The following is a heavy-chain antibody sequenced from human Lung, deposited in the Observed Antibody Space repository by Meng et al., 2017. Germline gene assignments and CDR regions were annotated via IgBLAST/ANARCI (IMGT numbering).Heavy chain of an antibody. V-gene: IGHV3-74*01. CDR3: AREGASVVSLQY. Sequence: EVLLVESGGCLVQPGASLRLSCIASGFTFSNSWMHWVRQVPGKGLVWVSRVDDDGTTTAYADSVRGRFTISRDNAKNTLYLQMDNVRPDDTAVYYCAREGASVVSLQYWGQGTPVTVSS. CDR2: VDDDGTTT. CDR1: GFTFSNSW. J-gene: IGHJ4*02. D-gene: IGHD3-10*01.